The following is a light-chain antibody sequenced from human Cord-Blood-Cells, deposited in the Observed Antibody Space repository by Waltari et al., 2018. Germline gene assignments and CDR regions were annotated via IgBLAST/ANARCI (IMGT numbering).Light chain of an antibody. CDR3: QQRSNWPLT. Sequence: EIVLTQSPATLSLSPGERATLSCRASQSVSSYLAWYQQKPGQAPRLLIYAAANRATGIPARFSGRGSGTDCTLTISSLAPEDCAVYYCQQRSNWPLTFGGGTKVEIK. CDR1: QSVSSY. J-gene: IGKJ4*01. CDR2: AAA. V-gene: IGKV3-11*01.